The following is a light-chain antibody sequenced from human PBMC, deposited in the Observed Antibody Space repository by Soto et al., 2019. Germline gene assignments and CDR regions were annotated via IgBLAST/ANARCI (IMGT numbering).Light chain of an antibody. J-gene: IGKJ1*01. CDR2: GAY. Sequence: EIVLTQSPGTLSLSPGETATLSCRASRSVSSNYVAWYQQKPGQAPRLLIYGAYRRATGIPDRLSGSGSGTDFTLTITRLEPEDFAVYYCQQYGSSPWTFGQGTKVDIK. CDR3: QQYGSSPWT. CDR1: RSVSSNY. V-gene: IGKV3-20*01.